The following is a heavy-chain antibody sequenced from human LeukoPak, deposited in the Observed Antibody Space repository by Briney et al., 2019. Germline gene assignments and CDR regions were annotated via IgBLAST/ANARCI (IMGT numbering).Heavy chain of an antibody. D-gene: IGHD3-9*01. V-gene: IGHV3-11*01. CDR1: GFTFSDSY. J-gene: IGHJ4*02. CDR3: ARALSVTGYYQGFDY. Sequence: GGSLRLSCAASGFTFSDSYMGWIRQAPGKGLEWVSYIFSSDPTTHYADSVKGRFTISRDNAKKSLYLQMNSLRAEDTAVYYCARALSVTGYYQGFDYWGRGTLVTVSS. CDR2: IFSSDPTT.